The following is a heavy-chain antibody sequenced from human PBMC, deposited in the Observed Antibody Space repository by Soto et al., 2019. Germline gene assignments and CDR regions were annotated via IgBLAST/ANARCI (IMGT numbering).Heavy chain of an antibody. Sequence: VWSLRLSCSASLFTFSSYGMHWVRHSPFKWLEWLAVIWYDGSSKYYADSVKGRFTISRDNSKNTLYLQMNSLRAEDTAVYYCAREYSSSAGYYGMEVWGQGTTVTVSS. CDR3: AREYSSSAGYYGMEV. J-gene: IGHJ6*02. V-gene: IGHV3-33*01. D-gene: IGHD6-6*01. CDR1: LFTFSSYG. CDR2: IWYDGSSK.